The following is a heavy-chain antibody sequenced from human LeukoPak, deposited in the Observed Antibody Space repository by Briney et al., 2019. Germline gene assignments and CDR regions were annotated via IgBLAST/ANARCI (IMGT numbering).Heavy chain of an antibody. CDR3: ARAGGSGTNDYFDY. V-gene: IGHV4-30-2*01. J-gene: IGHJ4*02. CDR2: IYHSGST. Sequence: SETLSLTCAVSGGSISSGGYSWSWIRQPPGKGLEWIGYIYHSGSTYYNPSLKSRVTISVDRSKNQFSLKLSSVTAADTAVYYCARAGGSGTNDYFDYWGQGTLVTVSS. D-gene: IGHD3-10*01. CDR1: GGSISSGGYS.